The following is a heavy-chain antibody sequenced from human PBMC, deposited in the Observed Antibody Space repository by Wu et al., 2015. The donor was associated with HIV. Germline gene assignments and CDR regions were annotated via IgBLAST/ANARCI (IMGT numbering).Heavy chain of an antibody. V-gene: IGHV1-2*02. D-gene: IGHD2-21*01. CDR2: LNPNTGGA. CDR3: ASGIQAGGANY. CDR1: GYSFTAYY. J-gene: IGHJ4*02. Sequence: QVQLVQSGAEVKRPGASVRVSCRTSGYSFTAYYIHWVRQAPGQGLEWMGRLNPNTGGADSSQKFQGRVTLTRDTSINTAYMDLRRLRVDDSATYYCASGIQAGGANYWGQGTLVTVPS.